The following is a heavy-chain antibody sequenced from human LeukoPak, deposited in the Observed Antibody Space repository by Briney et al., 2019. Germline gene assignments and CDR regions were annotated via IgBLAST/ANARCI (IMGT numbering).Heavy chain of an antibody. CDR2: ISYDGSNK. CDR1: GFTFSSYA. Sequence: PGRSLRLSCAASGFTFSSYAMHWVRQAPGKGLEWVAVISYDGSNKYYADSVKGRFTISRDNSKNTLYLQMNSLRAEDTAVYYCARTYYDSSGYYLGYFDYWGQGTLVTVSS. V-gene: IGHV3-30*04. CDR3: ARTYYDSSGYYLGYFDY. D-gene: IGHD3-22*01. J-gene: IGHJ4*02.